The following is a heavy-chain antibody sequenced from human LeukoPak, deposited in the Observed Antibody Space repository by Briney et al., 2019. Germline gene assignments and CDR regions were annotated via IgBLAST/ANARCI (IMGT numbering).Heavy chain of an antibody. CDR2: INPNSGGT. J-gene: IGHJ4*02. Sequence: ASVKVSCKASGYTFTGHYIHWVRQAPGQGLEWMGWINPNSGGTSYAQNFQGRVTMTRDTSISTAYMELSRLRSDDTAVYWCARDLELHTAMVRLGYWGQGSLVTVSS. D-gene: IGHD5-18*01. V-gene: IGHV1-2*02. CDR1: GYTFTGHY. CDR3: ARDLELHTAMVRLGY.